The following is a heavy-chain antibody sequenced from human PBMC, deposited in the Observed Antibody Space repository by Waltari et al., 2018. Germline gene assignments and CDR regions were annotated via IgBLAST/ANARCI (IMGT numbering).Heavy chain of an antibody. CDR1: RFSTDSW. CDR2: MKTDGTSI. Sequence: EVLLVDSGGGLVQPGGSLRLSCPASRFSTDSWLDWVRQAPGKGLVWVSRMKTDGTSITYADSVKGRFTISRDSAKNTYYLQMNGLRAEDTAVYYCTTNPGYWGQGTLVTVSS. CDR3: TTNPGY. J-gene: IGHJ4*02. V-gene: IGHV3-74*03.